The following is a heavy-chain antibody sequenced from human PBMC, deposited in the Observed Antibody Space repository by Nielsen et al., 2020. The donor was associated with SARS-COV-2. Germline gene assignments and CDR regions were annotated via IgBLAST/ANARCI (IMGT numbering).Heavy chain of an antibody. CDR3: ARIRDRWESRVNYYYYVMDV. V-gene: IGHV2-26*01. Sequence: SGPTLVQPTETLTLTCTVPGFSLSNARMGVSWIRQPPGKALEWLAHIFSNDEKSYSTSLKSRLTISKDTSKSQVVLTMTNMDPVDTATYYCARIRDRWESRVNYYYYVMDVWGQGTTVTVSS. D-gene: IGHD1-26*01. CDR1: GFSLSNARMG. J-gene: IGHJ6*02. CDR2: IFSNDEK.